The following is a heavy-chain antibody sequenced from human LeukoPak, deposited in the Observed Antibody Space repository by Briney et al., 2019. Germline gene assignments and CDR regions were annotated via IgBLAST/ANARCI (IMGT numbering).Heavy chain of an antibody. Sequence: PSETLSLTCAVSGYSISSGYYWGWIRQPPGKGLEWIGSIYHSGSTYYNPSLKSRVTISVDTSKNQFSLKLSSVTAADTAVYYCARGVVAEATISPHFDYWGQGTLVTVSS. J-gene: IGHJ4*02. D-gene: IGHD5-12*01. V-gene: IGHV4-38-2*01. CDR1: GYSISSGYY. CDR2: IYHSGST. CDR3: ARGVVAEATISPHFDY.